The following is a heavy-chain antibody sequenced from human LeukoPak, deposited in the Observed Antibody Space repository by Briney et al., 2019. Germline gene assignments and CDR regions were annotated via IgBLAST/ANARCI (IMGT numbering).Heavy chain of an antibody. Sequence: GGSLRLSCVASGFLFRTYAFHWVRQAPGRGLEWVAFLSYDGTDQYFADSVKGRITLSRDNSKNTMYLQMDSLISEDTAVYYCARPGGYAFDIWGQGTMVTVSS. V-gene: IGHV3-30*04. J-gene: IGHJ3*02. D-gene: IGHD3-10*01. CDR3: ARPGGYAFDI. CDR1: GFLFRTYA. CDR2: LSYDGTDQ.